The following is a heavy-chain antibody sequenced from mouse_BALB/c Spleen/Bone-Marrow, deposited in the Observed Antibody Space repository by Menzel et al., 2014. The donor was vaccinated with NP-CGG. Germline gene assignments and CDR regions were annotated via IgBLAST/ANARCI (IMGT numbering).Heavy chain of an antibody. CDR3: ARHAYYDQTEVSFVY. V-gene: IGHV5-9-2*01. Sequence: DVMLVESGGGLVKSGGSLKLSCAASGFTFSNYGMSWVRQTPEKRLEWAATISGGGSYTFYSDSVKGRFTISRDNAKNNLYLQLSSLRSEDTALYYCARHAYYDQTEVSFVYWGQGTLVTVSA. CDR2: ISGGGSYT. J-gene: IGHJ3*01. CDR1: GFTFSNYG. D-gene: IGHD2-4*01.